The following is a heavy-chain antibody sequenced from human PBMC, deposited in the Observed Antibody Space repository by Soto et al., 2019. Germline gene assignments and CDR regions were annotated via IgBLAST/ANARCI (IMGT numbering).Heavy chain of an antibody. J-gene: IGHJ4*02. CDR2: ISGSGGST. V-gene: IGHV3-23*01. CDR1: GFTFSSYA. Sequence: GGSLRLSCAASGFTFSSYAMSWVRQAPGKGLEWVSAISGSGGSTYYADSVKGRFTISRDNSKNTLYLQMNSLRAEDTAVYYCSSEWTFEEEEDYWGQGTLVTVSS. D-gene: IGHD3-3*01. CDR3: SSEWTFEEEEDY.